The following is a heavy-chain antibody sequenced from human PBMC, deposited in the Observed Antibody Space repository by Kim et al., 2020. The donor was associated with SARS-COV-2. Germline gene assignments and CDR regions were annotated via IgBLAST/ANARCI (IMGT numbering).Heavy chain of an antibody. CDR2: ITYDGSNK. D-gene: IGHD3-10*01. CDR3: AKDNSRGGSPFFDY. J-gene: IGHJ4*02. Sequence: GGSLRLSCAASGFTFSNYGMHWVRQAPGKGLEWVAIITYDGSNKYYEDSMKGRFSISRDNSKNTLFLQMNSLRAEDTAVYYCAKDNSRGGSPFFDYWGQGALVTVSS. V-gene: IGHV3-30*18. CDR1: GFTFSNYG.